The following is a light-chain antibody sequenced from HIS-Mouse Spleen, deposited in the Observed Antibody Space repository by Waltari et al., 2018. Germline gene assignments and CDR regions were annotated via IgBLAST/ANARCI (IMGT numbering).Light chain of an antibody. CDR1: ISDVGGYNY. J-gene: IGLJ1*01. CDR3: SSYTSSSVV. Sequence: QSALTQPASVSGSPGQSITISCTGTISDVGGYNYVSWYQQHPGKAPKLMIYDVSNRPSGVSNRFSGSKSGNTASLTISGLQAEDEADYYCSSYTSSSVVFGTGTKVTVL. V-gene: IGLV2-14*03. CDR2: DVS.